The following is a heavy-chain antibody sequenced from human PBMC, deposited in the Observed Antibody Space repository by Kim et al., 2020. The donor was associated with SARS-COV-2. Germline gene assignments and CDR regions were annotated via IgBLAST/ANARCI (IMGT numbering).Heavy chain of an antibody. J-gene: IGHJ6*02. CDR3: AKEYSNGWGYYYGMDV. CDR1: GFTFSSYG. V-gene: IGHV3-33*06. D-gene: IGHD4-4*01. Sequence: WGSLRRSCAASGFTFSSYGMHWVRQAPGKGLEWVAVIWYDGSNKYYADSVKGRFTISRDNSKNTLYLQMNSLGAEDAAVYYCAKEYSNGWGYYYGMDVWGQGTTVTVSS. CDR2: IWYDGSNK.